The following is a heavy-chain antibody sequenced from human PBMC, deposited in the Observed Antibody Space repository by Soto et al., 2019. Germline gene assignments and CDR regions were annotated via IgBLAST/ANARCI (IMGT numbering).Heavy chain of an antibody. CDR1: GFTFSIYA. V-gene: IGHV3-23*01. CDR3: AKGSSVAGTWDYGMDV. J-gene: IGHJ6*02. Sequence: GGSLRLSCAASGFTFSIYAMSWVRQDPGKGLEWVSAVSGSGGRTYYADFVEGRFTVSRDNSKNTLDLHMNNLRAEDTAVYYCAKGSSVAGTWDYGMDVWGQGTAVTVSS. CDR2: VSGSGGRT. D-gene: IGHD6-19*01.